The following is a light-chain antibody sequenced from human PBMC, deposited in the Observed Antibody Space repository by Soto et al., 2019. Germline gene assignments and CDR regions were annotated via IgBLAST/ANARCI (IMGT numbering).Light chain of an antibody. V-gene: IGKV1-5*01. CDR1: QSISSW. CDR3: QQYNSYYT. J-gene: IGKJ2*01. Sequence: DIQMTQSPSTLSASVGDRVTITCRASQSISSWLAWYQQKPGKAPKLLIYDASSLESGVPSRFSGSGSGTEFTLTISSLQPDDFATYSCQQYNSYYTFGQGTKVDI. CDR2: DAS.